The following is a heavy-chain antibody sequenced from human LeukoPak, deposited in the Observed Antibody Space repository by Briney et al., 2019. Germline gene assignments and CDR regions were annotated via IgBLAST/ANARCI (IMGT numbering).Heavy chain of an antibody. CDR2: IYSVGST. J-gene: IGHJ4*02. D-gene: IGHD4-17*01. CDR3: ASGDYGVSDY. V-gene: IGHV3-66*01. Sequence: GGSLRLSCAASGLTVSSRYMSWVRQAPGKGLEWVSVIYSVGSTYYADSVKGRFTISRDNPKNTMYLQMNSLRAEDTAVYYCASGDYGVSDYWGQGIVVTVSS. CDR1: GLTVSSRY.